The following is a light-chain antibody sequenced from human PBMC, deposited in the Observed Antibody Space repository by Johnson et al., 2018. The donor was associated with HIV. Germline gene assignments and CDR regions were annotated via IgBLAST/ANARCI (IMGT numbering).Light chain of an antibody. J-gene: IGLJ1*01. Sequence: QSLLTQPPSVSAAPGQKVTISCSGSSSNIGNNYVSWYQQLPGTAPKLLIYENNKRPSVIPDRFSGSKSGTSATLGITGLQTGDEADYYCGTWDNSLGTGGVFGTWTKVTVL. CDR1: SSNIGNNY. CDR2: ENN. V-gene: IGLV1-51*02. CDR3: GTWDNSLGTGGV.